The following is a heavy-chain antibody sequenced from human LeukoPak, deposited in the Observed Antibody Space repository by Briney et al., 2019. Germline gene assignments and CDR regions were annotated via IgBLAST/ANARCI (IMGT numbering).Heavy chain of an antibody. J-gene: IGHJ4*02. CDR2: IYYSGST. V-gene: IGHV4-39*01. Sequence: SETLSLTXTVSGGSISSSSYYWGWIRQPPGKGLEWIGSIYYSGSTYYNPSFKSRVTISVDTSKNQFSLKLSSVTAADTAVYYCARRALWPTPDYWGQGTLVTVSS. CDR1: GGSISSSSYY. D-gene: IGHD5-18*01. CDR3: ARRALWPTPDY.